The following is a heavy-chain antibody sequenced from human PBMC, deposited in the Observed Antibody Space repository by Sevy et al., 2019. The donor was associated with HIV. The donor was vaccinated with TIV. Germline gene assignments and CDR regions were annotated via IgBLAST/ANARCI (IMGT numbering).Heavy chain of an antibody. CDR2: INSDGSST. V-gene: IGHV3-74*01. CDR3: AKVINYDFWSGYYTGSGVDY. Sequence: GSLRLSCAASGFTFSSYWMHWVRQAPGKGLMWVSRINSDGSSTDYADSVEGRFTISRDNAKNTLYLQMNSLRDEDTAVYYCAKVINYDFWSGYYTGSGVDYWGQGTLVTVSS. CDR1: GFTFSSYW. J-gene: IGHJ4*02. D-gene: IGHD3-3*01.